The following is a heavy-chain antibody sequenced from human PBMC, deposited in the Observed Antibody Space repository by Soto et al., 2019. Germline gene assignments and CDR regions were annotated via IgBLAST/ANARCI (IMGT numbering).Heavy chain of an antibody. Sequence: GASVKVSCKAIGYIFNTYGISWVRQAPGQGLEWMGWISVYNGNTNYAQKFQGRVTLTTDTSTSTAYMELKNLRFDDTAVYYCAREARHNTVWSLGARPRLDYWGQGPLVTVSS. J-gene: IGHJ4*02. CDR3: AREARHNTVWSLGARPRLDY. CDR1: GYIFNTYG. D-gene: IGHD3-16*01. CDR2: ISVYNGNT. V-gene: IGHV1-18*04.